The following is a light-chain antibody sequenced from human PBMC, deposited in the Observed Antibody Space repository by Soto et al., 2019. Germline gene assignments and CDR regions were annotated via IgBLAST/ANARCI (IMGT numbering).Light chain of an antibody. J-gene: IGKJ2*01. V-gene: IGKV3-15*01. CDR2: GAS. CDR3: QQYNDWPPYT. Sequence: EIVMTQSPATLSVAPGERATLSCRASQTVSSNLAWYQQRPCQAPRPLIYGASTMATGIPDRFSGSGSGTDFTLTISSLQSEDFAVYYCQQYNDWPPYTFGQGTKLEIK. CDR1: QTVSSN.